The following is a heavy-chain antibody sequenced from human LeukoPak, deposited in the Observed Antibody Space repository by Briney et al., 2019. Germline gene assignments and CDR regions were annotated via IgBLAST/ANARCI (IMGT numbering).Heavy chain of an antibody. CDR3: ARHQRGSYHFDY. CDR1: GGSISSSSYY. V-gene: IGHV4-39*01. J-gene: IGHJ4*02. D-gene: IGHD1-26*01. Sequence: SETLSLTCTVSGGSISSSSYYWGWIRQPPGKGLEWIGSIYYSGSTYYNPSLKSRVTISVDTSKNQFSLKLSSVTAADTAVYYCARHQRGSYHFDYWGQGTLVTVSS. CDR2: IYYSGST.